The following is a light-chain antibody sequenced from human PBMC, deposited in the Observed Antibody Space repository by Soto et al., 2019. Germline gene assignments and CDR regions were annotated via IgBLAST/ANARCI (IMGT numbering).Light chain of an antibody. Sequence: PGELDSLSCRASQSVSNRCLAWYQQKPGQAPRLLLYGASSRATGIPDRFSGSGSGTDFTLTITRLEPEDFAVYYCQQYGSSPPWTFGQGTRLEIK. J-gene: IGKJ5*01. CDR1: QSVSNRC. V-gene: IGKV3-20*01. CDR3: QQYGSSPPWT. CDR2: GAS.